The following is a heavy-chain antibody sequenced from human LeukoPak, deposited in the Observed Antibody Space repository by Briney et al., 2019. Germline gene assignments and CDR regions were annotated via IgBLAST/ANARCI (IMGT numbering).Heavy chain of an antibody. V-gene: IGHV1-3*01. CDR3: ARDLWFGNNWFDP. CDR2: INAGNGNT. D-gene: IGHD3-10*01. J-gene: IGHJ5*02. CDR1: GYIFSNYA. Sequence: ASVRVSCKASGYIFSNYALHWVRQAPGQRLEWMGWINAGNGNTKYSQKFQGRVTITRDTSASTAYMELSSLRSEDTAVYYCARDLWFGNNWFDPWGQGTLVTVSS.